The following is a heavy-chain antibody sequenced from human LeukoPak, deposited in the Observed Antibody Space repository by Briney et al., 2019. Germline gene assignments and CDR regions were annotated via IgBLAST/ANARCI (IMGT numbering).Heavy chain of an antibody. V-gene: IGHV3-33*08. J-gene: IGHJ3*02. Sequence: GGSLRLSCAASGFTFSSYGMHWVRQAPGKGLEWVAVIWYDGSNKYYADSVKGRFTISRDNSKNTLYLQMNSLRAEDTAVYYCARDPPYYYDSSGYGSAFDIWGQGTMVTVSS. D-gene: IGHD3-22*01. CDR3: ARDPPYYYDSSGYGSAFDI. CDR1: GFTFSSYG. CDR2: IWYDGSNK.